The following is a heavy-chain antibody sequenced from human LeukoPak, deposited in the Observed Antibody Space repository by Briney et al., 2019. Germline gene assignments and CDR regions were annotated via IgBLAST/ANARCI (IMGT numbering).Heavy chain of an antibody. CDR2: INPSGGST. J-gene: IGHJ4*02. Sequence: ASVKVSCKASGYTFTSHYMHWVRQAPGQGLEWMGIINPSGGSTSYAQKFQGRVTMTRDTSTSTVYMELSSLRSGDTAVYYCARGVTAIRRFDYWGQGTLVTVSS. D-gene: IGHD2-21*02. CDR3: ARGVTAIRRFDY. CDR1: GYTFTSHY. V-gene: IGHV1-46*01.